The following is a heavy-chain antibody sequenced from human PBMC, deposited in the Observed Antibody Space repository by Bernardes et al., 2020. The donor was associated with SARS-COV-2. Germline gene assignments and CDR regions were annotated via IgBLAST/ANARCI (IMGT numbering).Heavy chain of an antibody. J-gene: IGHJ4*01. V-gene: IGHV4-39*01. CDR2: IYYSGIA. CDR1: GGSIGTSGYY. CDR3: ARRRVTSDWTVGVAYFDH. Sequence: SETLSLTCSVSGGSIGTSGYYWAWIRQPPGKGLEWIGSIYYSGIAFYNPSLNGRLTMSVDTTKNQFSLNLKSVTAADTAMFYCARRRVTSDWTVGVAYFDHWGHGALVIVSS. D-gene: IGHD1-1*01.